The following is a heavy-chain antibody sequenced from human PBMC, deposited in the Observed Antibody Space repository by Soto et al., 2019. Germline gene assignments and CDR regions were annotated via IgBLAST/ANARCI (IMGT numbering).Heavy chain of an antibody. CDR2: MNPNSGNP. CDR3: ARERSAAGTGWFDP. J-gene: IGHJ5*02. V-gene: IGHV1-8*01. Sequence: QVQLVQSGAEVKKPGASVKVSCKASGYTFTSYDINWVRQATGQGLELMGLMNPNSGNPGYAQKYQGRVTMTRNHSISTAYMELSSLRSEDPAVYYCARERSAAGTGWFDPWGQGTLVTVSS. CDR1: GYTFTSYD. D-gene: IGHD6-13*01.